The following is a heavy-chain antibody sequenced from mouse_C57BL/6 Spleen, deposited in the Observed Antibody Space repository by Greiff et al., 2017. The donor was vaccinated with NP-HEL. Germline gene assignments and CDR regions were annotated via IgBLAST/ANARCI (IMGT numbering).Heavy chain of an antibody. J-gene: IGHJ1*03. CDR3: ARSVCSPNGWYFDV. CDR2: IDPSDSYT. D-gene: IGHD1-1*01. V-gene: IGHV1-69*01. Sequence: QVQLQQPGAELVMPGASVKLSCKASGYTFTSYWMHWVKQRPGQGLEWIGEIDPSDSYTNYNQKFKGKSTLTVDKSSSTAYMQLSSLTSEDSAVYFCARSVCSPNGWYFDVWGTGTTVTVSS. CDR1: GYTFTSYW.